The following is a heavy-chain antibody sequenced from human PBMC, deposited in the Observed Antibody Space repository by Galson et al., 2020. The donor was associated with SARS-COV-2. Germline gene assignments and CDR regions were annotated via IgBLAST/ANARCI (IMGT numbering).Heavy chain of an antibody. CDR2: IKSKANSYAT. D-gene: IGHD2-2*01. V-gene: IGHV3-73*01. CDR3: TSGYCSSSTCYPEFDP. J-gene: IGHJ5*02. CDR1: GFTFSGSA. Sequence: WGSLRLSCAASGFTFSGSAIHWVRQASGKGLEWVGRIKSKANSYATAYAASVKGRFTMSRDDSKNTAYLQMNSLKTEDTALYYCTSGYCSSSTCYPEFDPWGQGTLVTVSS.